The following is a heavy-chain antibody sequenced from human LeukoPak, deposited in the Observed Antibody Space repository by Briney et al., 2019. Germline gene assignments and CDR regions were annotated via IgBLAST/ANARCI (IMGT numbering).Heavy chain of an antibody. CDR1: GGTFSSYA. Sequence: ASVKVSCKASGGTFSSYAISWVRQAPGQGLEWMGGIIPIFGTANYAQKFQGRVTITADESTSTAYMELSSLRSEDTAVYYCARVRGGDCSSTSCSYWPFDYGGQGTLVTVSS. J-gene: IGHJ4*02. V-gene: IGHV1-69*13. CDR2: IIPIFGTA. CDR3: ARVRGGDCSSTSCSYWPFDY. D-gene: IGHD2-2*01.